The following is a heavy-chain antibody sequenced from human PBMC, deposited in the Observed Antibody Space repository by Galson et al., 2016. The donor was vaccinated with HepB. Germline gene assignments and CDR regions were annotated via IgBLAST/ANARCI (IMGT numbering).Heavy chain of an antibody. CDR2: INPNTGGT. J-gene: IGHJ6*02. Sequence: SVKVSCKASGYTFTAYYIHWVKQAPGQGLEWMGLINPNTGGTAFAQKFQGRVTLTRDTSINTAYMGLSSLTSDDTAVYYCARTTVTTSDGMDVWGQGTTVTVSS. D-gene: IGHD4-17*01. CDR3: ARTTVTTSDGMDV. CDR1: GYTFTAYY. V-gene: IGHV1-2*06.